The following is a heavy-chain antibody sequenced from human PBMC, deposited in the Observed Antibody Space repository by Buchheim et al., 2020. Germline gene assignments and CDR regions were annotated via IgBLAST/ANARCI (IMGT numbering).Heavy chain of an antibody. CDR3: PCDRKTSHYCSSTSCYTMGFDY. V-gene: IGHV4-31*03. J-gene: IGHJ4*02. CDR2: IYYSGST. Sequence: QVQLQESGPGLVKPSQTLSLTCTVSGGSISSGGYYWSWIRQHPGKGLEWIGYIYYSGSTYYNPSLKSRVTISVDTSKNQFSLKLSSVTSADTAVYYCPCDRKTSHYCSSTSCYTMGFDYWGQGTL. CDR1: GGSISSGGYY. D-gene: IGHD2-2*02.